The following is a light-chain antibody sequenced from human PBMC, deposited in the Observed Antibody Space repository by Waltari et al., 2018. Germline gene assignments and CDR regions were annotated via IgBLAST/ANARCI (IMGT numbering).Light chain of an antibody. V-gene: IGKV3-20*01. CDR1: QSFSRSY. CDR3: QQYGSSPPRYT. CDR2: AAS. J-gene: IGKJ2*01. Sequence: EIVLTQFPGTLSLSPGERPPPPCRVSQSFSRSYLTLYQQKTGQAPRLLIYAASSRATGIPDRFSGSGSGTDFTLTISRLEPEDFAVYYCQQYGSSPPRYTFGQGTKLEIK.